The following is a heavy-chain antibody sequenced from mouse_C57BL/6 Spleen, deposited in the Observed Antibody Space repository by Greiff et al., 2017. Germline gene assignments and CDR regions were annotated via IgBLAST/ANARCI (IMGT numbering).Heavy chain of an antibody. CDR2: IWSGGST. J-gene: IGHJ4*01. D-gene: IGHD1-1*01. V-gene: IGHV2-2*01. Sequence: QVHVKQSGPGLVQPSQSLSITCTVSGFSLTSYGVHWVRQSPGKGLEWLGVIWSGGSTDYNAAFISRLSISKDNSKSQVFFKMNSLQADDTAIYYCARNFWITTVVATDAMDYWGQGTSVTVSS. CDR1: GFSLTSYG. CDR3: ARNFWITTVVATDAMDY.